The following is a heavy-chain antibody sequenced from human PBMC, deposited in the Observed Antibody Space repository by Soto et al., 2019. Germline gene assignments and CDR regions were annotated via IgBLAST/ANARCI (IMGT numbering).Heavy chain of an antibody. D-gene: IGHD6-13*01. Sequence: EVQLLESGGGLVQPGGSLRLSCAASGFTFSSYAMSWVRQAPGKGLEWVSAISGSGGSTYYADSVKGRFTISRDNSKNTLYLQMNSLRAEDTAVYYCAKFISSGWYHDYGMDVWGQGTTVTVSS. V-gene: IGHV3-23*01. J-gene: IGHJ6*02. CDR1: GFTFSSYA. CDR2: ISGSGGST. CDR3: AKFISSGWYHDYGMDV.